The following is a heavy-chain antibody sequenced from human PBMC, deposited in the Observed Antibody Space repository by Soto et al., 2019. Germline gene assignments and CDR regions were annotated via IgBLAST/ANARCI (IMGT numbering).Heavy chain of an antibody. CDR3: ARDSGWGLADYYGMDV. Sequence: SETLSLTCTVSGGSISSYYWSWIRQPPGKGLEWIGYIYYSGSTNYNPSLKSRVTISVDTSNYQFSLKLSSVTAADTAVYYCARDSGWGLADYYGMDVWGQGTTVTVSS. D-gene: IGHD1-26*01. J-gene: IGHJ6*02. V-gene: IGHV4-59*01. CDR2: IYYSGST. CDR1: GGSISSYY.